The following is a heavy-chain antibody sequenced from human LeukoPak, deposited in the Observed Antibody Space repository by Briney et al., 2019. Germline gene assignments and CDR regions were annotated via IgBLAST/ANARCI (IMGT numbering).Heavy chain of an antibody. CDR2: ISWNSGSI. CDR3: AKGRRGVRGATDY. D-gene: IGHD3-10*01. V-gene: IGHV3-9*01. Sequence: PGGSLRLSCAASGFTLDDYAMHWVRQAPGKGLEWVSGISWNSGSIGYADSVKGRFTISRDNAKNSLYLQMNSLRAEDTALYYCAKGRRGVRGATDYWGQGTLVTVSS. CDR1: GFTLDDYA. J-gene: IGHJ4*02.